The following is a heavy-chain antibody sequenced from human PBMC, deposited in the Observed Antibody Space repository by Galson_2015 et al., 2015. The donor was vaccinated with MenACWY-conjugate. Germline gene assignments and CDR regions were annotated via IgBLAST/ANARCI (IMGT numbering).Heavy chain of an antibody. CDR1: GFSLRTSCVG. CDR2: IYWHDDK. CDR3: AHRKLVMASFDS. Sequence: PPLVTPPPTLTLPCTFSGFSLRTSCVGVGWIRQPPGKALEWLILIYWHDDKRYSPSLKSRLTITKDTSKNQVVLTMTNMDPVDTATYYCAHRKLVMASFDSWGPGTLVTVSS. D-gene: IGHD5-24*01. J-gene: IGHJ4*02. V-gene: IGHV2-5*01.